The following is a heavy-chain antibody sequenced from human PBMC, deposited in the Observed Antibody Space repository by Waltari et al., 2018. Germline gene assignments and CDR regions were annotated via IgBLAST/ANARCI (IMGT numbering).Heavy chain of an antibody. CDR2: GNPHSGGT. Sequence: QVQLVQSGAEVKMPGASVKVSCKASGYTFSNYDINWVRQTPGLGLEWMGWGNPHSGGTDYARKFRGRVSMTRDTSVSTAYMELSSLRSEDTAVYYCSRRQITVAGTHYYYYGMDAWGQGTTVIVSS. J-gene: IGHJ6*02. CDR3: SRRQITVAGTHYYYYGMDA. CDR1: GYTFSNYD. D-gene: IGHD6-19*01. V-gene: IGHV1-8*01.